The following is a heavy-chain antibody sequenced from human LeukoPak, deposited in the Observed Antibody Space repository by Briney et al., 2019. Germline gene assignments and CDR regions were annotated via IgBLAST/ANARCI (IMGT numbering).Heavy chain of an antibody. Sequence: SETLSLTCAVYGGSFSGYYWSWIRQPPGKGLEWIGEINHSGSTNYNPSLKSRVTISVDMSKNQFSLKLSSVTAADTAVYYCARGFKTAVTPFDYWGQGTLVTVSS. J-gene: IGHJ4*02. D-gene: IGHD4-17*01. CDR1: GGSFSGYY. CDR3: ARGFKTAVTPFDY. CDR2: INHSGST. V-gene: IGHV4-34*01.